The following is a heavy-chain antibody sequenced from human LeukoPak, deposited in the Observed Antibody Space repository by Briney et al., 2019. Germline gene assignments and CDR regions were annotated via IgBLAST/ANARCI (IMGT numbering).Heavy chain of an antibody. J-gene: IGHJ6*02. D-gene: IGHD4-11*01. Sequence: TGGSLSLSCAASGFTVSSNYMSWVRHAPGKGLEWVSVIYSDGNTYYADSVKDRFTVSRDNSKNTFYLQMNSLRAEDTAVYYCARPVYSNYYAMDVWGQGTTVTVSS. CDR2: IYSDGNT. CDR1: GFTVSSNY. V-gene: IGHV3-66*04. CDR3: ARPVYSNYYAMDV.